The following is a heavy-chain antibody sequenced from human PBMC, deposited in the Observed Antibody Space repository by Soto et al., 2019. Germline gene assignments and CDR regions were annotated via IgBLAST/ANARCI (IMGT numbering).Heavy chain of an antibody. CDR2: IKPSGGIT. J-gene: IGHJ4*02. Sequence: VLVKVSCKASGFTFSSYCMHWFRQAPGQGLQWVGIIKPSGGITDYAQGLQDKVTMARDTSTRRVYLELSSQPSEDTVVYHCGGEYPSTYYFDSWGQGTLVTVSS. V-gene: IGHV1-46*01. CDR3: GGEYPSTYYFDS. CDR1: GFTFSSYC.